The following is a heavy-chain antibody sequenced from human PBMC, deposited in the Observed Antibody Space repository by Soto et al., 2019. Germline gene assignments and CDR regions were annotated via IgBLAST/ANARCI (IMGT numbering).Heavy chain of an antibody. CDR3: ARRYIVGVTGDY. Sequence: EVQLVETGGGMIQPGGSLRISCAVFGFSVSSNYMRWVHQAPRKGLEWLSLIYSGCTTSYAESVKGRFMISSDSSKNTLFLQTNSLRVEDTAVYYCARRYIVGVTGDYWGQGSLVTVSS. J-gene: IGHJ4*02. CDR1: GFSVSSNY. D-gene: IGHD1-26*01. V-gene: IGHV3-53*02. CDR2: IYSGCTT.